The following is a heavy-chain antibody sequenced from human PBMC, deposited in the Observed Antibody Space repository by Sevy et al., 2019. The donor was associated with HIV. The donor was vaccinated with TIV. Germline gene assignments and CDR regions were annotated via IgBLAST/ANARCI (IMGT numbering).Heavy chain of an antibody. D-gene: IGHD3-3*01. V-gene: IGHV3-33*01. Sequence: GGSLRLSCAASGFTFSSYAIHWVRQAPGKGLEWVAVIWYDGSNKYYADSVKGRFTISRDNSKNTLHLQMKSLRAEDTAVYYCVRDDNDFWSGYYASENYYYGIDVWGQGTSVTVSS. J-gene: IGHJ6*02. CDR2: IWYDGSNK. CDR3: VRDDNDFWSGYYASENYYYGIDV. CDR1: GFTFSSYA.